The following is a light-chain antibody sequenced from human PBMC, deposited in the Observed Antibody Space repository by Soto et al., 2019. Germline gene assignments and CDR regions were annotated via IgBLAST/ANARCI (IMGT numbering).Light chain of an antibody. V-gene: IGKV3-15*01. J-gene: IGKJ5*01. Sequence: EILITQSPATLSVSPGERATLSCRASDVVGSNLAWYQQKPGQAPRLLIYGASTRANGIPGRFSGSGFGTEFTLTLRGLQPEDFAVYYCQQYNDWPPITFGQGTRLEI. CDR1: DVVGSN. CDR2: GAS. CDR3: QQYNDWPPIT.